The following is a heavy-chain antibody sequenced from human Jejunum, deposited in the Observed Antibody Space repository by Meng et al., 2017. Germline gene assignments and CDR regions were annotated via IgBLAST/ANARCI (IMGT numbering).Heavy chain of an antibody. V-gene: IGHV7-4-1*02. Sequence: QVQLVHSGFLLKTPGASVTVSCAASGYTFSSQPLNWVRQAPGQGLEWIGRINSSTMNANYDPEFAGRGVSTLPTSASTAYLQIRSLSAEDTAVYYCARNAANLVLDYWGQGTLVTVSS. D-gene: IGHD4/OR15-4a*01. J-gene: IGHJ4*02. CDR2: INSSTMNA. CDR3: ARNAANLVLDY. CDR1: GYTFSSQP.